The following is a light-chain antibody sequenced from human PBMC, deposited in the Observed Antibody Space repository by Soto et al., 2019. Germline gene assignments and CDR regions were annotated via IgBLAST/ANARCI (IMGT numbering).Light chain of an antibody. CDR3: QQYNSYSPLT. CDR2: DAS. J-gene: IGKJ2*01. Sequence: DIQMTQSPSTLSASVGDGVTITCRASQSISSWLAWYQQKPGKAPKLLIYDASSLESGVPSRFSGSGSGTEFTLTISSLQPDDFATYYCQQYNSYSPLTFGQGTKLEIK. V-gene: IGKV1-5*01. CDR1: QSISSW.